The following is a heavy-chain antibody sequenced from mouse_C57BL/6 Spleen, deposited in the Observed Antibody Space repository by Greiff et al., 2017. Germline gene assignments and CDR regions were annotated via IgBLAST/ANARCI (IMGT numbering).Heavy chain of an antibody. D-gene: IGHD2-10*01. J-gene: IGHJ4*01. V-gene: IGHV1-54*01. CDR1: GYAFTNYL. Sequence: QVQLQQSGAELVRPGTSVKVSCKASGYAFTNYLIEWVKQRPGQGLEWIGVINPGSGGTNYNEKFKGKATLTADKSSSTAYMQLSSLTSEDSAVYFWASFPTLDYWGQGTSVTVSS. CDR3: ASFPTLDY. CDR2: INPGSGGT.